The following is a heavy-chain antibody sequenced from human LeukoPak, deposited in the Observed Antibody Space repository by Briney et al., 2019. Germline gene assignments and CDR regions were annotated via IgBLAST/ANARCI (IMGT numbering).Heavy chain of an antibody. Sequence: SETLSLTCTVSGGSISSYYWSWIRQPAGKGLESIGHISTSGSTNYNPSLKSRVTMSVDTSKNQFSLKLSSVTAADTAVYYCARHSSLRSPFDYWGQGTLVTVSS. J-gene: IGHJ4*02. CDR3: ARHSSLRSPFDY. D-gene: IGHD5-12*01. CDR1: GGSISSYY. V-gene: IGHV4-4*07. CDR2: ISTSGST.